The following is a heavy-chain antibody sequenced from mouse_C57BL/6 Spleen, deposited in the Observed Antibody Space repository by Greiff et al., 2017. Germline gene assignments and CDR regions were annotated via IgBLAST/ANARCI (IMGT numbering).Heavy chain of an antibody. CDR3: ARGLRREGSVPNAMDY. V-gene: IGHV1-61*01. Sequence: QVQLQQPGAELVRPGSSVKLSCKASGYTFTSYWMDWVKQRPGQGLEWIGNIYPSDSETHYNQKFKDKATLTVDKSSSTAYMQLSSLTSEDSAVYYCARGLRREGSVPNAMDYWGQGTSVTVAS. J-gene: IGHJ4*01. CDR1: GYTFTSYW. CDR2: IYPSDSET. D-gene: IGHD2-2*01.